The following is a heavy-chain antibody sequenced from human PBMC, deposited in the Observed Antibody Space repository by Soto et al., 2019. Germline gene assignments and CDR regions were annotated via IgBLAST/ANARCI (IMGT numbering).Heavy chain of an antibody. J-gene: IGHJ4*02. CDR3: AREDYSNFDY. CDR1: GFTFSSYS. D-gene: IGHD4-4*01. Sequence: GGSLRLSCAASGFTFSSYSMNWVRQAPGKGLEWVSSISSSSSYIYSADSVKGRFTISRDNAKNSLYLQMNSLRAEDTAVYYCAREDYSNFDYWGQGTLVTVPQ. CDR2: ISSSSSYI. V-gene: IGHV3-21*01.